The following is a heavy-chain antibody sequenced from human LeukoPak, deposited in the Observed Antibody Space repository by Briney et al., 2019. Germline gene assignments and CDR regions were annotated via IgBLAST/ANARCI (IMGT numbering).Heavy chain of an antibody. V-gene: IGHV1-8*02. CDR3: ARDPSGSFPFDC. CDR2: INPNSGNT. CDR1: GYTFTGYY. J-gene: IGHJ4*02. D-gene: IGHD1-26*01. Sequence: ASVKVSCTASGYTFTGYYMHWVRQAPGQGLEWMGWINPNSGNTGYAQKFQGRVTMTRNTSISTAYMELSSLRSEDTAVYYCARDPSGSFPFDCRGQGTLVTVSS.